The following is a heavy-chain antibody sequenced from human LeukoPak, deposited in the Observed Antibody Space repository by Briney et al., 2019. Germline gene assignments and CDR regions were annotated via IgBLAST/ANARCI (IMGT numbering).Heavy chain of an antibody. CDR1: GFTFSSYS. J-gene: IGHJ4*02. D-gene: IGHD3-10*01. CDR3: AKAPSYSYGSGSYRFDY. V-gene: IGHV3-21*04. Sequence: GGSLRLSCAASGFTFSSYSMNWVRQAPGKGLEWVSSISSSSGYIYYADSVRGRFTISRDNAKNSLYLQMNSLRAEDTALYYCAKAPSYSYGSGSYRFDYWGQGTLVTVSS. CDR2: ISSSSGYI.